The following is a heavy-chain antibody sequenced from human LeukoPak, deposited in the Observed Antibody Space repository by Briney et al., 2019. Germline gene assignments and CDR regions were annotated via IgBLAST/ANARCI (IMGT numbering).Heavy chain of an antibody. D-gene: IGHD3-3*01. Sequence: PSETLSLTCIVSGGSISSSSYSWGWIRQPPGTGLEWIGSIYYSGTTYYNPSLKSRVTISVDTSKIQFSLKLSSVAATDTAVYFCARLRFDFWSGYTHPYFDYWGQGTLVTVSS. CDR2: IYYSGTT. CDR3: ARLRFDFWSGYTHPYFDY. J-gene: IGHJ4*02. CDR1: GGSISSSSYS. V-gene: IGHV4-39*01.